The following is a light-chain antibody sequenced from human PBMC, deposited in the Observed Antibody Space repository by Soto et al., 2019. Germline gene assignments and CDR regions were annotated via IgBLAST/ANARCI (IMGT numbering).Light chain of an antibody. Sequence: IQLTQSPSSLSASVGDRVTIACRASQTISNFLNWYQGKPGKPPKLLIYSSSTLQSGVPSRFSGSGSGTDFTLTINGLQPEDFASYWCQQSYNLPRTFGPGTKVDI. J-gene: IGKJ1*01. CDR3: QQSYNLPRT. CDR1: QTISNF. CDR2: SSS. V-gene: IGKV1-39*01.